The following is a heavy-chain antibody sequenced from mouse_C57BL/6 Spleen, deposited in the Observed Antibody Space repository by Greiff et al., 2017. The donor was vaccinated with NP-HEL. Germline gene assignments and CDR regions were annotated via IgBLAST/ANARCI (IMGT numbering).Heavy chain of an antibody. J-gene: IGHJ2*01. Sequence: EVQLQQSGPELVKPGASVKIPCKASGYTFTDYNMDWVKQSHGKSLEWIGDINPNNGGTIYNQKFKGKATLTVDKSSSTAYMELRSLTSEDTAVYYCARWGYDGYPLDYWGQGTTLTVAS. D-gene: IGHD2-3*01. CDR1: GYTFTDYN. V-gene: IGHV1-18*01. CDR3: ARWGYDGYPLDY. CDR2: INPNNGGT.